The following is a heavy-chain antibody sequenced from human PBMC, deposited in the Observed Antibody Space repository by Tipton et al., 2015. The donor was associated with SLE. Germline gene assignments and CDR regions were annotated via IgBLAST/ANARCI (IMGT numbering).Heavy chain of an antibody. CDR1: GGSFRGFY. D-gene: IGHD7-27*01. CDR2: IYYSGST. Sequence: TLSLTCAVYGGSFRGFYWGRVRQAPGKGLGWVGYIYYSGSTNYNPSLKSRVTISVDTSKNQFSLKLSSVTAADTAVYYFARGTKLGNHYYYYYMDVWGKGTTVTVSS. V-gene: IGHV4-59*01. J-gene: IGHJ6*03. CDR3: ARGTKLGNHYYYYYMDV.